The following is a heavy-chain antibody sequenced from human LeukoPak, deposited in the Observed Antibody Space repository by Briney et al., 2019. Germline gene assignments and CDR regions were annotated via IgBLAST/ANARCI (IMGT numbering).Heavy chain of an antibody. D-gene: IGHD3-16*02. J-gene: IGHJ6*03. CDR1: GGSISSYY. CDR2: IYYSGST. CDR3: ARGAFGGVIAAYYYYYMDV. Sequence: SETLSLTCTVSGGSISSYYWSWIRQPPGKGLEWIGYIYYSGSTNYNPSLKSRVTISVDTSKNQFSLKLSSVTAADTTVYYCARGAFGGVIAAYYYYYMDVWGKGTTVTISS. V-gene: IGHV4-59*01.